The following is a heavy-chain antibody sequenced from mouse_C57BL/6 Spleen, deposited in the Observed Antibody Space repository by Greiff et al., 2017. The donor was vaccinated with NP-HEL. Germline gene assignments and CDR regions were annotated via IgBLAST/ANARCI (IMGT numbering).Heavy chain of an antibody. J-gene: IGHJ4*01. V-gene: IGHV1-53*01. CDR1: GYTFTSYW. D-gene: IGHD2-2*01. CDR3: ARRDGYDPYYYAMDY. Sequence: QVQLQQPGTELVKPGASVKLSCKASGYTFTSYWMHWVKQRPGQGLEWIGNINPSNGDTNYNEKFKSKATLTVDKSSSTAYMQLSSLTSEDSAVYYCARRDGYDPYYYAMDYWGQGTSVTVSS. CDR2: INPSNGDT.